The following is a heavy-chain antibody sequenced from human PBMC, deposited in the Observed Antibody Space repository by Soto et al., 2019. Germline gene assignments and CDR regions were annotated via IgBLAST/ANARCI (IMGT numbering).Heavy chain of an antibody. V-gene: IGHV3-21*01. D-gene: IGHD3-3*01. CDR2: ISSSSSYI. CDR1: GFTFSSYS. Sequence: GGSLRLSCAASGFTFSSYSMNWVRQAPGKGLEWVSSISSSSSYIYYADSVKGRFTISRDNAKNSLYLQMSSLRAEDTAVYYCARALIRFLEWLPDWGQGTLVTVSS. J-gene: IGHJ4*02. CDR3: ARALIRFLEWLPD.